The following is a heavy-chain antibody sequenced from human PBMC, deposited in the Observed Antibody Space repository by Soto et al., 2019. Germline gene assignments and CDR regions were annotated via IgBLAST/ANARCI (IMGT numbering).Heavy chain of an antibody. V-gene: IGHV4-39*01. Sequence: SETLSLTCSVSDDSINSDKYYWGWIRQPPGKGLEWIGSIYYRGNAYYNPSLQTRVTISLDKSKSQFSLKLNSVTAADSAVYFCARLEGLATISHYFDFWGPGALVTV. CDR2: IYYRGNA. CDR1: DDSINSDKYY. J-gene: IGHJ4*02. D-gene: IGHD3-9*01. CDR3: ARLEGLATISHYFDF.